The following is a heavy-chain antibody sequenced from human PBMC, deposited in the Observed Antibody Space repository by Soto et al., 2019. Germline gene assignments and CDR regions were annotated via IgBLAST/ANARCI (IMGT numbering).Heavy chain of an antibody. J-gene: IGHJ4*02. V-gene: IGHV3-23*01. D-gene: IGHD2-8*01. CDR1: GFTFSSYA. CDR2: ISGSGGTT. Sequence: EVQLLESGGGLVQPGGSLRLSCAASGFTFSSYAMSWVRQAPGKGLEWVSAISGSGGTTYYADSVKGRFTISRDNSKNTLYLQMNSLRAEDTAVYYCARNCSNGVCSTYWGQGTLVTVSS. CDR3: ARNCSNGVCSTY.